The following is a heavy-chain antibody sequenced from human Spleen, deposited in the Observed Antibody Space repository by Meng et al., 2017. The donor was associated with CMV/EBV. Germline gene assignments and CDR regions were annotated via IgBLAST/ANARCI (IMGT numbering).Heavy chain of an antibody. J-gene: IGHJ5*02. V-gene: IGHV3-43*01. Sequence: GGSLRLSCAASGFTFDDYTMHWVRQAPGKGLEWVSLISWDGGSTYYADSVKGRFTISRDNSKNSLYLQMNSLRTEDTALYYLLDFWSGYWRRWFDPWGQGTLVTVSS. CDR1: GFTFDDYT. CDR2: ISWDGGST. CDR3: LDFWSGYWRRWFDP. D-gene: IGHD3-3*01.